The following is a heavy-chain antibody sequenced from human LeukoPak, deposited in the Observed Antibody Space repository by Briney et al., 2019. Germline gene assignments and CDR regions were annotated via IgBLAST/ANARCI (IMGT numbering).Heavy chain of an antibody. V-gene: IGHV1-69*13. CDR1: GGTFSSYA. D-gene: IGHD6-13*01. Sequence: EASVKVSCKASGGTFSSYAISWVRQAPGQGLEWMGGIIPIFGTANYAQKFQGRVTITADESTSTAYMELSRLRSDDTAVYYCARARQQLVKFDPWGQGTLVTVSS. CDR3: ARARQQLVKFDP. CDR2: IIPIFGTA. J-gene: IGHJ5*02.